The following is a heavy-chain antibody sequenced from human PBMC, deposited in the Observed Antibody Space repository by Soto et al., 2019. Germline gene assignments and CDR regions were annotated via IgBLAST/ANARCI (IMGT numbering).Heavy chain of an antibody. Sequence: PSETLSLTCTVSGGSVRDGSYYWAWLRQPPGKGLEWIGHIYHSGSTIYNPSLKSRVTISIDTSKSQFSLNLNSMTAADTAVYYCAGYNWNYYFDTWGQGTLVTVSS. CDR1: GGSVRDGSYY. V-gene: IGHV4-61*01. D-gene: IGHD1-7*01. CDR2: IYHSGST. CDR3: AGYNWNYYFDT. J-gene: IGHJ5*02.